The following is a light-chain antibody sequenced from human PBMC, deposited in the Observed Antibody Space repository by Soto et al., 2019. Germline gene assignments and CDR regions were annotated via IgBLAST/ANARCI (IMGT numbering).Light chain of an antibody. CDR3: QHRRT. Sequence: EVVLTQSPATLSLSPGERATLSCRASQSVGNYLAWYQQKPGQARRLLIYDASNRATGIPARFSGSGSGTDFTLTISNLDPEDFAVYYCQHRRTFGPGTKVDIK. CDR2: DAS. V-gene: IGKV3-11*01. CDR1: QSVGNY. J-gene: IGKJ3*01.